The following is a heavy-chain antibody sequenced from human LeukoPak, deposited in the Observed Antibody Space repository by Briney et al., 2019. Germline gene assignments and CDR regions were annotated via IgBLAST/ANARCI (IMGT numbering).Heavy chain of an antibody. J-gene: IGHJ5*02. CDR3: ARAQSRGYGDYVDWFDP. CDR1: RFTFSTYW. CDR2: IKQDGSET. D-gene: IGHD4-17*01. V-gene: IGHV3-7*03. Sequence: GGSLRLSCAASRFTFSTYWMSWVRQAPGKGLEWVANIKQDGSETYYMDSVKGRFTISRDNAKNSLYLQMNSLRGEDTAVYYCARAQSRGYGDYVDWFDPWGQGTLVTVSS.